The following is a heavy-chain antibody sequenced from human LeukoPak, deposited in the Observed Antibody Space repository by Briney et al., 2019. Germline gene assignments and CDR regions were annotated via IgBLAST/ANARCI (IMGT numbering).Heavy chain of an antibody. CDR1: GGSISSCTYS. CDR3: ARRSSGWYFDY. CDR2: FSCSGST. D-gene: IGHD6-19*01. Sequence: SETLSLTCSVSGGSISSCTYSWGWIRQPPGTGLEWIGSFSCSGSTYYNPSLKSRVTISVDKSKNHFSLKLTSVTAADTAVYYCARRSSGWYFDYWGQGTLVTVSS. V-gene: IGHV4-39*07. J-gene: IGHJ4*02.